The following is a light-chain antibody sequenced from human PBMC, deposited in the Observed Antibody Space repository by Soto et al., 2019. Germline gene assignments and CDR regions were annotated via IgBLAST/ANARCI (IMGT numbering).Light chain of an antibody. V-gene: IGLV2-14*01. J-gene: IGLJ1*01. Sequence: QSVLTQPASVSGSLGQSVTISCTGTTSDVGGYNYVSWYQQHPGKAPILMIYEVTNRPSGVSNRFSGSKSGNTASLTISGLQVEDDADYYCGSYTDSITYVFGTGIKLTVL. CDR3: GSYTDSITYV. CDR2: EVT. CDR1: TSDVGGYNY.